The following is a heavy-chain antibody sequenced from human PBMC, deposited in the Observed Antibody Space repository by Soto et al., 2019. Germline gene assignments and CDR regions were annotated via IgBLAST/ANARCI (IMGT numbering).Heavy chain of an antibody. CDR2: LSAYNGNT. J-gene: IGHJ4*02. V-gene: IGHV1-18*01. CDR3: ARDLRYDSSGYYTDY. CDR1: GYTFTSYG. Sequence: QVQLVQSGAEVKKPGASVKVSCKASGYTFTSYGISWVRQAPGQGLEWMGWLSAYNGNTNYAQKLQGRVTMTTDTSTSTAYMALRSLRSDDTAVYYCARDLRYDSSGYYTDYWGQGTLVTVSS. D-gene: IGHD3-22*01.